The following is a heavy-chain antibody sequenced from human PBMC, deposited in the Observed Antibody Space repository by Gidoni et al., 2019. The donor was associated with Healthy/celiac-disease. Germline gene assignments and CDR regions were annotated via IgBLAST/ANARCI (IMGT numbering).Heavy chain of an antibody. CDR2: ISGSGGST. J-gene: IGHJ6*04. CDR1: GFTFRRYA. D-gene: IGHD2-2*01. CDR3: AKDRGRSGVPAAGPV. V-gene: IGHV3-23*01. Sequence: EVQLLESGGGLVQPGGSLSLSCAPSGFTFRRYAMRWVRQAPGKGLEWVSAISGSGGSTYYADSVKGRFTISRDNSKNTLYLQMNSLRAEDTAVYYCAKDRGRSGVPAAGPVWGKGTTVTVSS.